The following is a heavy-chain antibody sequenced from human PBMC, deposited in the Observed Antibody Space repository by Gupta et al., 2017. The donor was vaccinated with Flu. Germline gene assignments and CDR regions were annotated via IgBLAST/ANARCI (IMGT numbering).Heavy chain of an antibody. CDR2: IIPIFGTA. CDR3: AHPYEITMVRGVIPRYYGMDV. Sequence: QVQLVQSGAEVKKPGSSVKVSCKASGGTFRSSAISWVRQAPGQGLEWMGGIIPIFGTANYAQKFQGRVTITADESTSTAYMELSSLRSEDTAVYYCAHPYEITMVRGVIPRYYGMDVWGQGTTVTVSS. CDR1: GGTFRSSA. D-gene: IGHD3-10*01. J-gene: IGHJ6*02. V-gene: IGHV1-69*01.